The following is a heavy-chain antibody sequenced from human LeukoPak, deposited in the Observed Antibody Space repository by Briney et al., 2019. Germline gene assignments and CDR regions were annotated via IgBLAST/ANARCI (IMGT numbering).Heavy chain of an antibody. CDR1: GGSFSGYY. Sequence: KPSETLSLTCAVYGGSFSGYYWSWIRQPPGKGLEWIGEINHSGSTNYNPSLKSRVTISVDTSKNQFSLKLSSVTAADTAVYCCARGGNVLRYFDWGQGTLVTVSS. CDR3: ARGGNVLRYFD. D-gene: IGHD3-9*01. CDR2: INHSGST. J-gene: IGHJ4*02. V-gene: IGHV4-34*01.